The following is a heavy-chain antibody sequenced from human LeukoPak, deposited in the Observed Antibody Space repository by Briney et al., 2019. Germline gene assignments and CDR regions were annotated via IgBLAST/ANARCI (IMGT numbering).Heavy chain of an antibody. CDR1: GGSISSGSYY. Sequence: KPSETLSLTCTVSGGSISSGSYYWSWIRQPARKGLEWIGRIYTSGSTNYNPSLKSRVTISVDTSKNQFSLKLSSVTAADTAVYYCARGGGVRGVSAPDYWGQGTLVTVSS. D-gene: IGHD3-10*01. V-gene: IGHV4-61*02. CDR3: ARGGGVRGVSAPDY. J-gene: IGHJ4*02. CDR2: IYTSGST.